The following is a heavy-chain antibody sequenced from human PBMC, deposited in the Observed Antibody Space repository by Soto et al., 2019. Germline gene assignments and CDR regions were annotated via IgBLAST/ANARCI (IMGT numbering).Heavy chain of an antibody. D-gene: IGHD2-15*01. Sequence: EVQLVESGGGLVQPGGSLRLSCAASGFNFSSYWMSWVRKAPGKGLEWVANIRQDGSEKYYVDSVKGRFTISRDNAKNSLYLQMNSLRAEDTAVYYCARGRIFQGGQGTLVTVSS. J-gene: IGHJ4*02. CDR1: GFNFSSYW. CDR3: ARGRIFQ. V-gene: IGHV3-7*03. CDR2: IRQDGSEK.